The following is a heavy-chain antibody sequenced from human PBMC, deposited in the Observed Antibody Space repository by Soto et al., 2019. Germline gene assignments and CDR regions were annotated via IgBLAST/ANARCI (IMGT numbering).Heavy chain of an antibody. D-gene: IGHD2-15*01. CDR1: GFTFTNAW. CDR2: LKGKADGGTA. Sequence: EVQLVESGGRLVEPGGSLRLSCATSGFTFTNAWMSWVRQVPGKGLEWIGRLKGKADGGTADYAAPVKGRFTVSRDESKTTLYLQMNSLMTEDTAVYYCTTDRGYGFKFFDWWGQGTLVTVSS. CDR3: TTDRGYGFKFFDW. V-gene: IGHV3-15*01. J-gene: IGHJ4*02.